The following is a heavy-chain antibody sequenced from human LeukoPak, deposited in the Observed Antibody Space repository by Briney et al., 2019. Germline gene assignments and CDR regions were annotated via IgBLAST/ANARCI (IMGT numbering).Heavy chain of an antibody. CDR1: GFAFSSHS. CDR2: ISGHSSAI. J-gene: IGHJ4*02. V-gene: IGHV3-48*02. CDR3: AGDFSGHYSLDY. D-gene: IGHD2-15*01. Sequence: GGSLRLSCAASGFAFSSHSMNWVRQAPGKGLEWVAYISGHSSAIYYADSVRGRFTISRDNAKNSLYLQMNSLRDEDTAVYYCAGDFSGHYSLDYWGQGTLVTVSS.